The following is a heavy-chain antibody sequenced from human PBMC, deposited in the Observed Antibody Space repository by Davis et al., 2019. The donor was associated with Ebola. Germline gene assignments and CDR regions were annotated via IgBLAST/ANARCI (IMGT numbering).Heavy chain of an antibody. D-gene: IGHD6-13*01. V-gene: IGHV4-34*01. CDR3: VRGFGGQQTYDY. CDR2: INHSGNT. J-gene: IGHJ4*02. CDR1: GGSFTDYY. Sequence: MPSETLSLTCAVYGGSFTDYYWSWIRQAPGRGLEWIGEINHSGNTNFNASLKGRVTISVDTSKNQISLKLSSVIAADTAVYYCVRGFGGQQTYDYWGLGTLVSVSP.